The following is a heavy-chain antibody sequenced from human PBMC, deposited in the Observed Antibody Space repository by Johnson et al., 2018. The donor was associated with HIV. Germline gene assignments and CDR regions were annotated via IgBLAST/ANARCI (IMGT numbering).Heavy chain of an antibody. Sequence: VQLVESGGGVVQPGRSLRLSCAASGFTVSNNYMSWVRQAPGQGLEWVSLIYSGGSAYYADSVKGRFTISRDNSRNTLYLQMNSLRAEDTAVYYCARHSDPWFVSGYYNGAFDIWGQGTMVTVSS. V-gene: IGHV3-66*04. CDR3: ARHSDPWFVSGYYNGAFDI. J-gene: IGHJ3*02. CDR1: GFTVSNNY. D-gene: IGHD3-22*01. CDR2: IYSGGSA.